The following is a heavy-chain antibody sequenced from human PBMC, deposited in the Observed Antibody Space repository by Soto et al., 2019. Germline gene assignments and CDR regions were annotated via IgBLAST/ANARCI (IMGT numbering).Heavy chain of an antibody. CDR1: GASVSSASYY. J-gene: IGHJ5*02. CDR3: ARIDGDYGHNWFDP. CDR2: VYFSGST. D-gene: IGHD4-17*01. V-gene: IGHV4-61*01. Sequence: QVQLKESGPGLLKPSETLSLTCTVSGASVSSASYYWAWLRQPPGRGLEWIGSVYFSGSTSYLPSLKSRVTVSVDTSKNQFSLNLASVTASDLAVYYCARIDGDYGHNWFDPWGQGTLVIVS.